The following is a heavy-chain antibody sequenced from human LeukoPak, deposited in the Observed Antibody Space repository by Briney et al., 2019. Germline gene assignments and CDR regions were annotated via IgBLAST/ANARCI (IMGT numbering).Heavy chain of an antibody. CDR1: SGSINSYY. J-gene: IGHJ4*02. CDR3: ARGGKATVVTM. V-gene: IGHV4-4*07. CDR2: IYSSGST. Sequence: SETLSLTCTVSSGSINSYYWSWIRQPAGKGLEWIGRIYSSGSTNYNPSLKSRVSMSVDTSKNQFSLKLTSVTAADTAVYYCARGGKATVVTMWGQGILVTVSS. D-gene: IGHD4-23*01.